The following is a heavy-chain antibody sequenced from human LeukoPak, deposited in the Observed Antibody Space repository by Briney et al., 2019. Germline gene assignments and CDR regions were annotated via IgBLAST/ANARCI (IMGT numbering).Heavy chain of an antibody. D-gene: IGHD3-10*01. Sequence: SQTLSLTCAVSGGSISGGGYSWSWIRQPPGKGLEWIGYIYHSGSTYYNPSLKSRVTISVDRSKNQFSLKLSSVTAADTAVYYCARVRMVRGVIDAFDIWGQGTMVTVSS. CDR3: ARVRMVRGVIDAFDI. CDR1: GGSISGGGYS. CDR2: IYHSGST. J-gene: IGHJ3*02. V-gene: IGHV4-30-2*01.